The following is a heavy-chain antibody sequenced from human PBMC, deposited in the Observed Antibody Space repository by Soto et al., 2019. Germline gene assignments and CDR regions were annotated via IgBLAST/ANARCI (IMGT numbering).Heavy chain of an antibody. J-gene: IGHJ6*02. Sequence: QVQLVESGGGLVRPGGSLRLSCAASGVSFSDYYMSWIRQAPGKGLEWVAYLCSTSMFIDYADSVKGRFTISRDNAKKLLYLQMNGLRAEDTAIYYCVRDRENYYAMDVWGQGTTVTVSS. V-gene: IGHV3-11*05. CDR2: LCSTSMFI. CDR1: GVSFSDYY. CDR3: VRDRENYYAMDV.